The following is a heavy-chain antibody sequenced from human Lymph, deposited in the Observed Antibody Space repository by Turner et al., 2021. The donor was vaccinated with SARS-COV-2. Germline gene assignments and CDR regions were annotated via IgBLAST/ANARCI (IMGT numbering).Heavy chain of an antibody. Sequence: EVQLLESGGGLVQPGGSLRLSGADSGFTFSSYAMSWVRQAPGKGLEWVSGISSSGGSTYYADSVKGRFTISRDNSKNTLYLQMNSLRAEDTAVYYCAKDPNWYVLSAVDYWGQGTLVTVSS. CDR1: GFTFSSYA. D-gene: IGHD1-1*01. CDR2: ISSSGGST. CDR3: AKDPNWYVLSAVDY. V-gene: IGHV3-23*01. J-gene: IGHJ4*02.